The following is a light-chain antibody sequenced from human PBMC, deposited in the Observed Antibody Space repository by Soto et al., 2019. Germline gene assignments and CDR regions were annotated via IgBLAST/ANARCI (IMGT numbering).Light chain of an antibody. CDR3: QQRSNGPLFT. J-gene: IGKJ3*01. Sequence: EIVLTQSPATLSLSPGERATLSFRASQSVGSNLAWYQQKPGQAPRLLIYDASNRATGIPARFSGTGSGTDFTLTISSLQPEDFAVYYCQQRSNGPLFTFGPGTKVDSK. V-gene: IGKV3-11*01. CDR1: QSVGSN. CDR2: DAS.